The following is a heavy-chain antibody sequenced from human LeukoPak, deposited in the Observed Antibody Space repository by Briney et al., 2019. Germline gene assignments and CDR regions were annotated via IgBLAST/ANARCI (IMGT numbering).Heavy chain of an antibody. CDR1: GFTFSRYS. CDR2: ISSSSSYR. J-gene: IGHJ4*02. D-gene: IGHD3-3*01. V-gene: IGHV3-21*01. CDR3: ARDDFWSGNLDY. Sequence: GGSLRLSCAASGFTFSRYSMNWVRQAPGKGLEWVSSISSSSSYRYYADSVKGRSTISRDNAKNSLYLQMNSLRAEDTAVYCCARDDFWSGNLDYWGQGTLVTVSS.